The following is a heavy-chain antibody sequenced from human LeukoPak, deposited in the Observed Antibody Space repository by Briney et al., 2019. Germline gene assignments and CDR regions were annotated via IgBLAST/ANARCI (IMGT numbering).Heavy chain of an antibody. V-gene: IGHV1-3*04. D-gene: IGHD1-26*01. Sequence: ASVKVSCKASGYTFTTYAMHWVRQAPGQRLEWMGWINTDNGNTKYSQNFQGRATITRDTSASTAYMELSSLRSEDTAVYYCARADSGSLRYFDLWGRGTLVTVSS. CDR2: INTDNGNT. CDR3: ARADSGSLRYFDL. CDR1: GYTFTTYA. J-gene: IGHJ2*01.